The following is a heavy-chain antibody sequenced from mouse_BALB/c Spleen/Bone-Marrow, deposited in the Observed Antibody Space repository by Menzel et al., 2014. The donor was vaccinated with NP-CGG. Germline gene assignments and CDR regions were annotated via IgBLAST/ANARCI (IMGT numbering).Heavy chain of an antibody. CDR3: TRTYEYFDY. D-gene: IGHD2-3*01. CDR1: GYTFTCYW. Sequence: QVQLKQSGAELVRPGASVKLSCKTSGYTFTCYWINWVKQRPGQGLEWIGNIYPSDNYTNYNQKFKDKATLTVDISSTTAYMQLSSPTSEDSAVYYCTRTYEYFDYWGQGTTLTVSS. CDR2: IYPSDNYT. J-gene: IGHJ2*01. V-gene: IGHV1-69*02.